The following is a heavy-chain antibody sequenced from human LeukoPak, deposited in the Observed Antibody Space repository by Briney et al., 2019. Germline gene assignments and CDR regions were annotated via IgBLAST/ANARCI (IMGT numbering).Heavy chain of an antibody. J-gene: IGHJ4*02. Sequence: GGSLRLSCVASGFTFDTYGMHWVRQAPGKGLEWVGVIWYDGINKFYVDSVKGRFTISRDNSKNTLYLQMNSLRREDSAVYYCAKDMRVLDWGQGTLVTVSS. CDR3: AKDMRVLD. CDR1: GFTFDTYG. CDR2: IWYDGINK. D-gene: IGHD3-16*02. V-gene: IGHV3-33*03.